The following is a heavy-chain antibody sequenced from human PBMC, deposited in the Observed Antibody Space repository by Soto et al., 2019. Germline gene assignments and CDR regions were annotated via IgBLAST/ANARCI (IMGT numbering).Heavy chain of an antibody. CDR2: IDPSDSYT. J-gene: IGHJ6*02. CDR1: GYSFTSYW. D-gene: IGHD6-19*01. Sequence: GESLKITCKGSGYSFTSYWISWVRQMPGKGLEWMGRIDPSDSYTNYSPSFQGHVTISADKSISTAYLQWSSLKASDTAMYYSARQLHHGYSSSYYVMDVWGQGTTVTVSS. CDR3: ARQLHHGYSSSYYVMDV. V-gene: IGHV5-10-1*01.